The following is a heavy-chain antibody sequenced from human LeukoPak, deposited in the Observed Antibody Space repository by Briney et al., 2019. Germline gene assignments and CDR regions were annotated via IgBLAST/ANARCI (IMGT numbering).Heavy chain of an antibody. CDR3: ARGSGYCSSTSCYIDY. V-gene: IGHV1-69*04. J-gene: IGHJ4*02. Sequence: SVKVSCKVSGGTFSYYSISWLRQAPGQGLEWMGRITPIPNIANYAQKFLGRVTITADKSTSTAYMELSSLRSEDTAVYYCARGSGYCSSTSCYIDYWGQGTLVTVSS. D-gene: IGHD2-2*03. CDR1: GGTFSYYS. CDR2: ITPIPNIA.